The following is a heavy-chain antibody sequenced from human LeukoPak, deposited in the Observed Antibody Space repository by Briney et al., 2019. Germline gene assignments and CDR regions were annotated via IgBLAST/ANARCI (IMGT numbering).Heavy chain of an antibody. CDR2: ISSSSSTI. J-gene: IGHJ4*02. D-gene: IGHD5-18*01. V-gene: IGHV3-48*01. CDR3: ARDLHSYGYQSIRLALDY. Sequence: GGSLRLSCAASGFTFSSYSMNWVRQAPGKGLEWVSYISSSSSTIYYADSVKGRFTISRDNAKNSLYLQMNSLRAEDTAVYYCARDLHSYGYQSIRLALDYWGQGTLVTVSS. CDR1: GFTFSSYS.